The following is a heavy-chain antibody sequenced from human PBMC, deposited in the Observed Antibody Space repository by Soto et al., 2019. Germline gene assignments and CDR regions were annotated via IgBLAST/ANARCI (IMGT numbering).Heavy chain of an antibody. CDR3: ARDFSYDILTGPGFNVMDV. CDR2: ISSSSSYT. CDR1: GFTFSDYY. J-gene: IGHJ6*02. V-gene: IGHV3-11*06. Sequence: GGSLRLSCAASGFTFSDYYMSWIRQAPGKGLEWVSYISSSSSYTNYADSVKGRFTISRDNAKNSLYLQMNSLRAEDTAVYYCARDFSYDILTGPGFNVMDVWGQRTTVTVSS. D-gene: IGHD3-9*01.